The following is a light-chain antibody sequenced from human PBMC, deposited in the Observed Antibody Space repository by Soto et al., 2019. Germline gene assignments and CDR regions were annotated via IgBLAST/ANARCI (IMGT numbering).Light chain of an antibody. CDR2: DAS. CDR1: QDISNY. V-gene: IGKV1-33*01. J-gene: IGKJ5*01. Sequence: DIQMTQSPASLSASLGHRGTITCRASQDISNYLNWYQQKPGKAPKLLIYDASNLETGVPSRFSGSGSGTDFTFTISSLQPEDIATYYCQQYDNPITFGQGTRLEIK. CDR3: QQYDNPIT.